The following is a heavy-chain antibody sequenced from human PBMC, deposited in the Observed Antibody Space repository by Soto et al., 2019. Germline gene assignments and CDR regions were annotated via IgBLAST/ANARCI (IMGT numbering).Heavy chain of an antibody. Sequence: GGSLRLSCAASGFTFSSYAMSWVRQAPGKGLEWVSAISGSGGSTYYADSVKGRFTISRDNSKNTLYLQMNSLRAEDTAVYYCAKDLRAGGPAAIGVFDPWGQGTLVTVSS. J-gene: IGHJ5*02. CDR2: ISGSGGST. CDR1: GFTFSSYA. V-gene: IGHV3-23*01. D-gene: IGHD2-2*01. CDR3: AKDLRAGGPAAIGVFDP.